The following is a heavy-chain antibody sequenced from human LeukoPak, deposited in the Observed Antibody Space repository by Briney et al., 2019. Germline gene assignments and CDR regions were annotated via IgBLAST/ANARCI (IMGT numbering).Heavy chain of an antibody. J-gene: IGHJ4*02. Sequence: PGGSLRLSCSASGFTFSNYSISWVRQAPGKGLEWVSSISSSSSYIYYADSVKGRFTISRDNAKNSLYLQMNSLRAEDTAVYYCASKGHTYDYWGQGTLVTVSS. CDR2: ISSSSSYI. CDR3: ASKGHTYDY. V-gene: IGHV3-21*01. CDR1: GFTFSNYS.